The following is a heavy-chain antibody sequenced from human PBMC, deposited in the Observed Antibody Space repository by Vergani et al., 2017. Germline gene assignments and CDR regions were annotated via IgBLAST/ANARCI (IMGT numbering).Heavy chain of an antibody. J-gene: IGHJ4*02. CDR3: ARSSGYYSYYFDF. V-gene: IGHV1-69*13. Sequence: QGQLAQSGAEVKKPGSSVKVSCKASGGTFSSNSISWVRQAPGQGLEWMGRIIPIFGTTSYAQEFQGRVTFLADESTSTAYMELSSLRSEDTAVYYCARSSGYYSYYFDFWGQGTLVTVSS. CDR2: IIPIFGTT. CDR1: GGTFSSNS. D-gene: IGHD3-22*01.